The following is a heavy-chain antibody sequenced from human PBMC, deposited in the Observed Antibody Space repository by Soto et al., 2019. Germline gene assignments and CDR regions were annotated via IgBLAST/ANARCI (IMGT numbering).Heavy chain of an antibody. CDR3: ARARGGYYDF. CDR1: GGSISSSNW. Sequence: SETLSLTCAVSGGSISSSNWWSWVRQPPGKGLEWIGYFYYSGSTNYNPSLKSRVTISEDTSKNQFSLKLSSVTAADTAVYYCARARGGYYDFWGQGTLVTVSS. D-gene: IGHD3-22*01. J-gene: IGHJ4*02. CDR2: FYYSGST. V-gene: IGHV4-4*02.